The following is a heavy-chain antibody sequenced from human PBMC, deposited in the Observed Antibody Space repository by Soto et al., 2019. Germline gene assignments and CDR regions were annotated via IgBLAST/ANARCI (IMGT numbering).Heavy chain of an antibody. D-gene: IGHD6-19*01. Sequence: GGSLRLSCASSGFTFSSYSMNWVRQAPGKGLEWVSSISSSSSYIYYADSVKGRFTISRDNAKNSLYLQMNSLRAEDTAVYYWARDPDSSGCYYDAFDIWGQGTMVTVSS. J-gene: IGHJ3*02. V-gene: IGHV3-21*01. CDR3: ARDPDSSGCYYDAFDI. CDR1: GFTFSSYS. CDR2: ISSSSSYI.